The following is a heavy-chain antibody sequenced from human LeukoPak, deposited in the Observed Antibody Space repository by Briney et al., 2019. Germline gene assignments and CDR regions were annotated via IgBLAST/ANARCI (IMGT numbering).Heavy chain of an antibody. CDR3: ATLDRTTDAFDI. Sequence: SETLSLTCTVSGGSISSSSYYWGWIRQPPGKGLEWIGSIYYSGSTYYNPSLKSRVTISVDTSKYQFSLKLSSVTAADTAVYYCATLDRTTDAFDIWGQGTMVTVSS. V-gene: IGHV4-39*01. J-gene: IGHJ3*02. D-gene: IGHD1-1*01. CDR1: GGSISSSSYY. CDR2: IYYSGST.